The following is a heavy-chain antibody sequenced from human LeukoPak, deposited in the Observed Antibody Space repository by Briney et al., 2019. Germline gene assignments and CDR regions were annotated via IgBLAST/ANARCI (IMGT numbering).Heavy chain of an antibody. V-gene: IGHV3-23*01. CDR2: ISGSGGST. D-gene: IGHD2-2*01. J-gene: IGHJ4*02. Sequence: AGGSLRLSCAASGFTFSSYAMSWVRQAPGKGLEWGSAISGSGGSTYYADSVKGRFTISRDNSKNTLYLQMNSLRAEDTAVYYCAKGDQVLSSNYFDYWGQGTLVTVSP. CDR3: AKGDQVLSSNYFDY. CDR1: GFTFSSYA.